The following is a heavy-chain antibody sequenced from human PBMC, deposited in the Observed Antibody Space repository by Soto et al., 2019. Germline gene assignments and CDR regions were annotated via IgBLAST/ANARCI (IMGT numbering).Heavy chain of an antibody. CDR2: ISAYNGNT. CDR3: ARDAAIGMNDY. J-gene: IGHJ4*02. Sequence: QVQLVLSGAEVKKPGASVKVSCKASGYTFTSYGISWVRQAPGQGLEWMGWISAYNGNTKYAQKLQGRVTMTTETSTRTAYMELRSLSSDDTAEYYCARDAAIGMNDYWGQGTLVTVSS. V-gene: IGHV1-18*01. D-gene: IGHD1-20*01. CDR1: GYTFTSYG.